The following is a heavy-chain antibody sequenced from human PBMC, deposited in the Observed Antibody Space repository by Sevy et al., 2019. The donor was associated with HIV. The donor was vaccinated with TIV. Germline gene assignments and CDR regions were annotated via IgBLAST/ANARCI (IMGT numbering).Heavy chain of an antibody. CDR2: ISYEGSNE. V-gene: IGHV3-30*04. Sequence: GGSLRLSCAASTFTFGHYAMHWVRQAPGKGLQWVAGISYEGSNEYYTDSVKGRFTISRDNSKNTLNLEMNNLRVKDTAIYYCARDWGTPPTAILYYFDFWGQGIPVTVSS. J-gene: IGHJ4*02. D-gene: IGHD3-16*01. CDR3: ARDWGTPPTAILYYFDF. CDR1: TFTFGHYA.